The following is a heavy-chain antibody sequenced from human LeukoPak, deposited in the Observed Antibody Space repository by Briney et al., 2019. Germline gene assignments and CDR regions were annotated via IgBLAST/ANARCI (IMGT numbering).Heavy chain of an antibody. CDR2: ISGSGGGT. D-gene: IGHD6-19*01. Sequence: GGSLRLSCAASGFTFSDYYMSWIRQAPGKGLEWVAAISGSGGGTDYADSVKGRFTISRDNSKNTLYLQMNSLRAEDTAVYYCAKGEQWLVLYFQRWGQGTLVTVSS. J-gene: IGHJ1*01. CDR3: AKGEQWLVLYFQR. V-gene: IGHV3-23*01. CDR1: GFTFSDYY.